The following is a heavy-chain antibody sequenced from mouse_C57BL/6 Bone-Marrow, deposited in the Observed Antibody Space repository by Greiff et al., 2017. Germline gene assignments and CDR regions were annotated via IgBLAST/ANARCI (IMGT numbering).Heavy chain of an antibody. Sequence: QVQLQQPGAELVMPGASVKLSCKASGYTFTSYWMNWVKQRPGQGLEWIGEIDPSDSYTNYNQKFKGKSTLTVDKSSSTAYMQLSSLTSEDSAVYYCARENYGSSYWFAYWGQGTLVTVSA. J-gene: IGHJ3*01. D-gene: IGHD1-1*01. V-gene: IGHV1-69*01. CDR2: IDPSDSYT. CDR1: GYTFTSYW. CDR3: ARENYGSSYWFAY.